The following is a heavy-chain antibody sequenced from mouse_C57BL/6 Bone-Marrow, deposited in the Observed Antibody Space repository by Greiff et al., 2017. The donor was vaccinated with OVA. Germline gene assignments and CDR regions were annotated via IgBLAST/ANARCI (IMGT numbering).Heavy chain of an antibody. J-gene: IGHJ2*01. CDR3: ARPNWYYFDY. CDR2: INPSSGYT. D-gene: IGHD4-1*01. Sequence: VKLMESGAELARPGASVKMSCKASGYTFTSYTMHWVKQRPGQGLEWIGYINPSSGYTKYNQKFKDKATLTADKSSSTAYMQLSSLTSEDSAVYYCARPNWYYFDYWGQGTTLTVSS. CDR1: GYTFTSYT. V-gene: IGHV1-4*01.